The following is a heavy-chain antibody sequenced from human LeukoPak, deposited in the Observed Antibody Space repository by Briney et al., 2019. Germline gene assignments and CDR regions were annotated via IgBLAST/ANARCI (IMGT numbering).Heavy chain of an antibody. V-gene: IGHV4-34*01. CDR2: INDSGTI. D-gene: IGHD1-7*01. Sequence: PSETPSLTCAVYGGSFSHYYWSWIRQSPGMGLEWIGEINDSGTINYNPSLMSRVTISVDKSKNQFSLKLSSATAADTAVYYCARRWNYGRNYYIDVWGKGATVSVSS. CDR1: GGSFSHYY. CDR3: ARRWNYGRNYYIDV. J-gene: IGHJ6*03.